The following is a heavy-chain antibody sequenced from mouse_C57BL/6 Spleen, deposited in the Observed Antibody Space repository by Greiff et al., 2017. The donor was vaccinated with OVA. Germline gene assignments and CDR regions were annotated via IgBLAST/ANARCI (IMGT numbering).Heavy chain of an antibody. V-gene: IGHV1-26*01. CDR3: APYYYGSSYGFAY. J-gene: IGHJ3*01. D-gene: IGHD1-1*01. CDR2: INPNNGGT. CDR1: GYTFTDYY. Sequence: VQLQQSGPELVKPGASVKISCKASGYTFTDYYMNWVKQSHGKSLEWIGDINPNNGGTSYNQKFKGKATLTVDKSSSTAYMELRSLTSEDSAVYYCAPYYYGSSYGFAYWGQGTLVTVSA.